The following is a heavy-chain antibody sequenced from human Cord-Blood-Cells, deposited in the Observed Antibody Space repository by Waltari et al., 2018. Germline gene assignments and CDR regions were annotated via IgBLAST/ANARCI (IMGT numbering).Heavy chain of an antibody. CDR3: ARIVAAVAGTDVRAFDI. CDR1: GFQPTNARLG. D-gene: IGHD6-19*01. V-gene: IGHV2-26*01. Sequence: QATLKESGPVLVKPTETLTLTCTVSGFQPTNARLGVSWIRQPPGKALEWLAHIFSNDEKSYSTSLKSRLTISKDTSKSQVVLTMTNMDPVDTATYYCARIVAAVAGTDVRAFDIWGQGTMVTVSS. CDR2: IFSNDEK. J-gene: IGHJ3*02.